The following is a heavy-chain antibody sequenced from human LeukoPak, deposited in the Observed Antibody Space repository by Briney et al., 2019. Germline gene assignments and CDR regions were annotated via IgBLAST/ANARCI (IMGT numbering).Heavy chain of an antibody. V-gene: IGHV4-34*01. Sequence: PSETLSLTCAVYGGSFSGYYWSWIRQPPGRGLEWIGEINHSGSTNYNPSLKSRVTISVDTSKNQFSLKLSSVTAADTAVYYCARGRAWHGGCLNCWGQGALVTVSS. CDR1: GGSFSGYY. CDR3: ARGRAWHGGCLNC. CDR2: INHSGST. D-gene: IGHD3-10*01. J-gene: IGHJ4*02.